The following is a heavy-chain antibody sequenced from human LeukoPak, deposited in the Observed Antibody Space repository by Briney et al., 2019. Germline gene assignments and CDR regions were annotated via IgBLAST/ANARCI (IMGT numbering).Heavy chain of an antibody. V-gene: IGHV3-11*01. CDR1: GFTFSDYY. CDR3: ARAPKFRLVGVPKGPFDP. D-gene: IGHD1-26*01. CDR2: ISSSGSTI. Sequence: GGSLRLSCAASGFTFSDYYMSWIRQAPGRGLEWISYISSSGSTIYYADSVKGRFTISRDNAKNSLYLQMHSLRAEDTAVYYCARAPKFRLVGVPKGPFDPWGQGTLVTVSS. J-gene: IGHJ5*02.